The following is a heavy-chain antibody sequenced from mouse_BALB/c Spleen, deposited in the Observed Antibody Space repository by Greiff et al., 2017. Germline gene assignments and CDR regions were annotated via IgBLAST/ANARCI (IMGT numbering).Heavy chain of an antibody. CDR2: IRNKANGYTT. D-gene: IGHD3-3*01. CDR1: GFTFTDYY. V-gene: IGHV7-3*02. J-gene: IGHJ3*01. CDR3: ARDGDRSSWFAY. Sequence: EVKLQESGGGLVQPGGSLRLSCATSGFTFTDYYMSWVRQPPGKALEWLGFIRNKANGYTTEYSASVKGRFTISRDNSQSILYLQMNTLRAEDSATYYCARDGDRSSWFAYWGQGTLVTVSA.